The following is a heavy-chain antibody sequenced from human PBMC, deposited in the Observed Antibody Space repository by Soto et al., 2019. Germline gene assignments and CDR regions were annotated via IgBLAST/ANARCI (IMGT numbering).Heavy chain of an antibody. CDR3: AKGHYDILTGLDY. J-gene: IGHJ4*02. CDR2: ISDSGDST. CDR1: GFTFSNYV. D-gene: IGHD3-9*01. Sequence: WGSLRLSCAASGFTFSNYVITRVRQAPGKGLEWVSAISDSGDSTYYADSVKGRFTISRDNSTNTVYLQMNSLRVEDTAVYYCAKGHYDILTGLDYWGQGILVTVSS. V-gene: IGHV3-23*01.